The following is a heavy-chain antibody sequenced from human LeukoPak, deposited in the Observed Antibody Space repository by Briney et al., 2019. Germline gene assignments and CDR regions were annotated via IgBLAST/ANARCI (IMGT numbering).Heavy chain of an antibody. Sequence: GASVKVSCKASGYTFTGYYMDWVRQAPGQGLEWMGWINPHSGVTNYAQKFQGWVTMTRDTSISTAYMELTRLRSDDTAVYYCARDGETGDLDYWGQGTLVTVSS. V-gene: IGHV1-2*04. J-gene: IGHJ4*02. CDR1: GYTFTGYY. CDR2: INPHSGVT. CDR3: ARDGETGDLDY. D-gene: IGHD7-27*01.